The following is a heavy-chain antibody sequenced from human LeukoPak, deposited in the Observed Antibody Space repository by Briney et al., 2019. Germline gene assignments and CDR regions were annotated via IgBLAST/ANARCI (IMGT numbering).Heavy chain of an antibody. J-gene: IGHJ4*02. CDR2: ISGSGGST. V-gene: IGHV3-23*01. CDR3: ATYYYGSGSYYAHD. Sequence: GGSLRLSCAASGLSFGFYAMTWVRQAPGKGLEWVSAISGSGGSTYYADSVKGHFTISRDNSKNTLYLQMNSLRAEDTAVYYCATYYYGSGSYYAHDWGQGTLVTVSS. CDR1: GLSFGFYA. D-gene: IGHD3-10*01.